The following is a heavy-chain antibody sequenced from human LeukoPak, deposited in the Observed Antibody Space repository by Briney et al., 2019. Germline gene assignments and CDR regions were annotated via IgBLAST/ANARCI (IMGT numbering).Heavy chain of an antibody. CDR1: GYSISSGYY. D-gene: IGHD6-19*01. CDR3: ARVGSPRLGSRWLVY. V-gene: IGHV4-38-2*02. Sequence: PSETLSLTCTVSGYSISSGYYWGWIRQPPGKGLEWIGSIYHSGSTYYNPSLKSRVTISVDTSKNQFSLKLSSVTAADTAVYYCARVGSPRLGSRWLVYWGQGTLVTVSS. J-gene: IGHJ4*02. CDR2: IYHSGST.